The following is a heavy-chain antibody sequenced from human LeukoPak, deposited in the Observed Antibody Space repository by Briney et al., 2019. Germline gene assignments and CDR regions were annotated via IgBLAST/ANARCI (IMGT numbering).Heavy chain of an antibody. Sequence: PSDTLSLTCTVSGGSISSSSYYWGWVRQPPGEGPEWIGSIYYSGSTYYHQSLKSRVTIYVDTSKNQFSLKLSSVTAADTTVYYWARHYRYDISGYYYHYFDYWGQGTLVTVSS. D-gene: IGHD3-22*01. CDR3: ARHYRYDISGYYYHYFDY. CDR1: GGSISSSSYY. V-gene: IGHV4-39*01. J-gene: IGHJ4*02. CDR2: IYYSGST.